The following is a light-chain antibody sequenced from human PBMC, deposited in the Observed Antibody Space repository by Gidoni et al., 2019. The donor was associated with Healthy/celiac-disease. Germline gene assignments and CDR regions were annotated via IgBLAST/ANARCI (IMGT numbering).Light chain of an antibody. Sequence: DIVMTQSPDSLAVSLGERATINCKSSQSVLYSSNNKNYLAWYQQKPGQPPKLLIYWASTRESGVPDRFSGSGSGTDFTITISSLQAEDVAVYYCQQYYSTPNTFGPGTKLEIK. CDR2: WAS. V-gene: IGKV4-1*01. J-gene: IGKJ2*01. CDR3: QQYYSTPNT. CDR1: QSVLYSSNNKNY.